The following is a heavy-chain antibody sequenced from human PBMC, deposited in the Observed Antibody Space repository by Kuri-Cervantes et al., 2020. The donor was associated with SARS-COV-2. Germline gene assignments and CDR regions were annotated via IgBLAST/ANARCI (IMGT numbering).Heavy chain of an antibody. J-gene: IGHJ6*03. CDR1: GYTFTDYY. CDR2: INPNSGVT. D-gene: IGHD3-10*01. Sequence: ASVKVSCKASGYTFTDYYLHWVRQAPGQGPEWMGWINPNSGVTSYAPKFQDRVTMTRDTAINTLYMYLSGLRSDDTAVYYCAREGSGYYYYYYMDVWGKGTTVTVSS. V-gene: IGHV1-2*02. CDR3: AREGSGYYYYYYMDV.